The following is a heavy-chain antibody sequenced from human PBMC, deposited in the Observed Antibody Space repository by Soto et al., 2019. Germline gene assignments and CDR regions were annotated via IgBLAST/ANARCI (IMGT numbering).Heavy chain of an antibody. Sequence: SVKVSCKASGWTFSSYAISWVRQAAGQGREWMGGIIPIFGTANYAQKFQSRVTITADESTSTAYMELSSLSSEDTAVYYCARDTRPVYGPIQYYYCMDVWRQGISVTVSS. J-gene: IGHJ6*02. CDR2: IIPIFGTA. V-gene: IGHV1-69*13. CDR1: GWTFSSYA. D-gene: IGHD4-17*01. CDR3: ARDTRPVYGPIQYYYCMDV.